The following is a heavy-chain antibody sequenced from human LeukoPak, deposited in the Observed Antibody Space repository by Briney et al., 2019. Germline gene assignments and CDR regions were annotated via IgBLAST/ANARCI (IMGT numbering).Heavy chain of an antibody. CDR1: GGTISSYY. CDR2: VHYSGST. V-gene: IGHV4-59*08. J-gene: IGHJ4*02. CDR3: ARWYSSGWAFDY. Sequence: SDTLSLTCTVSGGTISSYYWNWIRQPPGKGLEWIGYVHYSGSTKYNPSLKSRVTISVDTSKNQFSLKLSSVTAADTAVYYCARWYSSGWAFDYWGQGTLVTVSS. D-gene: IGHD6-19*01.